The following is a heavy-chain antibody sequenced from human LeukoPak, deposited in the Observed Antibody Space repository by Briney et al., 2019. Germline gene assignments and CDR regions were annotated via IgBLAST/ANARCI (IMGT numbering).Heavy chain of an antibody. CDR2: ISGSGGST. V-gene: IGHV3-23*01. CDR3: ANSGDTAKYYYYYYMDV. CDR1: GFTVSSNY. Sequence: LPGGSLRLSCAASGFTVSSNYMSWVRQAPGKGLEWVSAISGSGGSTYYADSVKGRFTISRDNSKNTLYLQMNSLRAEDTAVYYCANSGDTAKYYYYYYMDVWGKGTTVTVSS. J-gene: IGHJ6*03. D-gene: IGHD5-18*01.